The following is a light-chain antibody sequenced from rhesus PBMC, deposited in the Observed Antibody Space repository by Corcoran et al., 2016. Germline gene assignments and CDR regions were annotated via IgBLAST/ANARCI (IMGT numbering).Light chain of an antibody. V-gene: IGKV1S11*01. CDR2: DAS. CDR1: QAISRW. CDR3: QQRNSYPYS. Sequence: DIQMTQSPSSLSASVGDPFTITCRASQAISRWLAWNQQKPGKALKLLMYDASHLQSGVPSRFSGSGSGTDFTLTISSLQPEDFAVYYCQQRNSYPYSFGQGTKVEIK. J-gene: IGKJ2*01.